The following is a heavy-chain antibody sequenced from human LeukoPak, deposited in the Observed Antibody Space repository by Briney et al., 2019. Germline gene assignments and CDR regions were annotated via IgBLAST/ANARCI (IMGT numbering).Heavy chain of an antibody. Sequence: SETLSLTCAVSGYSISSGYYWGWIRQPPGKGLEWIGSIYHSGSTYYNPSLKSRDTISVDTSKNQFSLKLSSVTAADTAVYYCASKASDYAFDYWGQGTLVTVSS. D-gene: IGHD4-17*01. J-gene: IGHJ4*02. V-gene: IGHV4-38-2*01. CDR2: IYHSGST. CDR1: GYSISSGYY. CDR3: ASKASDYAFDY.